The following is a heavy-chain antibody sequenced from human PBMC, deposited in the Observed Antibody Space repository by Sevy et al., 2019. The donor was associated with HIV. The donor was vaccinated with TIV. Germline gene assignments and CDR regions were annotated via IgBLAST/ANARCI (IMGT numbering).Heavy chain of an antibody. CDR1: GGTFSSYA. D-gene: IGHD2-2*01. V-gene: IGHV1-69*13. J-gene: IGHJ4*02. CDR3: ASPYCSTTSCYLPFDY. Sequence: ASVKVSSKASGGTFSSYAISWVRQAPGQGLEWMGGIIPIFGTANYAQMFQGRVTITADESTSTAYMELSSLRSEDTAVYYCASPYCSTTSCYLPFDYWGQGTLVTVSS. CDR2: IIPIFGTA.